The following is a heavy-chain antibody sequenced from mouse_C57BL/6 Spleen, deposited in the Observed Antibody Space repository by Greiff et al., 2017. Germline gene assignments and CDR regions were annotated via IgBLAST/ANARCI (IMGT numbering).Heavy chain of an antibody. CDR3: AREGYYDGFDD. V-gene: IGHV1-54*01. J-gene: IGHJ3*01. Sequence: VQLQQSGAELVRPGTSVKVSCKASGYAFTNYLIEWVKQRPGQGLEWIGVINPGSGGTNYNEKFKGKATLTADKSSSTAYMQLSSLTSEDSAVYFCAREGYYDGFDDWGQGTLVTVSA. D-gene: IGHD2-3*01. CDR2: INPGSGGT. CDR1: GYAFTNYL.